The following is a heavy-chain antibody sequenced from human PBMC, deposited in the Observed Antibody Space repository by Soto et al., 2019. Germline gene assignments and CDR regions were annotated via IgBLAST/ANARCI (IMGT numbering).Heavy chain of an antibody. J-gene: IGHJ6*02. CDR1: GYTFTSYD. Sequence: ASVKVSCKASGYTFTSYDINWVRRATGQGLEWMGWMNPNSGNTGYAQKFQGRVTMTRNTSISTAYMELSSLRSEDTAVYYCASSVLSGYDYYYYYGMDVWGQGTTVTVSS. CDR2: MNPNSGNT. D-gene: IGHD5-12*01. CDR3: ASSVLSGYDYYYYYGMDV. V-gene: IGHV1-8*01.